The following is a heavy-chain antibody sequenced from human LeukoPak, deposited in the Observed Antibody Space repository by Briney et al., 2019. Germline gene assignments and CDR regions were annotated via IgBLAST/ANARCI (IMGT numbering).Heavy chain of an antibody. CDR3: ARGLLSPGWWLLRYFDY. CDR1: GGSISSSSYY. CDR2: IYYSGST. V-gene: IGHV4-39*02. D-gene: IGHD3-22*01. Sequence: TPSETLSLTCTVSGGSISSSSYYWGWIRQPPGKGPEWIGSIYYSGSTYYNPSLKSRVTISVDTSTNHFSLKLSSVTAADTAVYYCARGLLSPGWWLLRYFDYWGQGTLVTVSS. J-gene: IGHJ4*02.